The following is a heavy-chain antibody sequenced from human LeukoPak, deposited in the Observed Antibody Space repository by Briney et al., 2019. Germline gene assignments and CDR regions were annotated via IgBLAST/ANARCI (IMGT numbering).Heavy chain of an antibody. D-gene: IGHD2-21*02. V-gene: IGHV1-2*02. CDR2: IKPNSGVT. CDR3: ARPTYCGSNCYFNFDY. CDR1: GYTFASYF. Sequence: ASVKVSCKTSGYTFASYFMHWVRQAPGQGLEWMGYIKPNSGVTNYAQKFRGRVTMTWDTSISTAYIELSGLTSDDTAIYYCARPTYCGSNCYFNFDYWGQGTLVTVSS. J-gene: IGHJ4*02.